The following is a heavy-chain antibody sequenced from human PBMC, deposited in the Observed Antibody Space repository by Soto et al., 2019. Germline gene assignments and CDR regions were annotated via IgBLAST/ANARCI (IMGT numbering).Heavy chain of an antibody. D-gene: IGHD3-22*01. J-gene: IGHJ3*02. CDR1: GYSFTSYW. CDR3: ERRAMIVVGDAFDI. CDR2: IDPSDSYT. Sequence: GDSLKISCKGSGYSFTSYWISWVRQIPGKGLEWMGRIDPSDSYTNYSPSFQGHVTISADRSISTAYLQWSSLKASDTAMYYCERRAMIVVGDAFDIWGQGTMVTVSS. V-gene: IGHV5-10-1*01.